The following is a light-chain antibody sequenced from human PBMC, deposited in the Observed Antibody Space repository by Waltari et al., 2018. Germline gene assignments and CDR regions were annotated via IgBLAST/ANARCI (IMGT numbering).Light chain of an antibody. Sequence: DIQMTQSPSTLSASVEDSVTITCRASQSIGSWLAWYQQKPGKAPKLLIYKASTLESGVPSRFSGSGSGTEFTLTISGLQPDDFATYHCQQYNSYSSYTFGQGTKLEIK. J-gene: IGKJ2*01. CDR1: QSIGSW. CDR2: KAS. CDR3: QQYNSYSSYT. V-gene: IGKV1-5*03.